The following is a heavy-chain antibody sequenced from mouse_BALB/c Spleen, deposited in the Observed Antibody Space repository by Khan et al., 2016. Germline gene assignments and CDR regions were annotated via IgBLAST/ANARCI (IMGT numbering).Heavy chain of an antibody. CDR3: ARVRYGRRDYAMDY. V-gene: IGHV5-6-5*01. D-gene: IGHD2-14*01. Sequence: EVELVESGGGLVKPGGSLKLSCAASGFTFSSYAMSWVRQTPEMRLEWVASISSGGSTYYPDSVKGRFTISRDNARNILYLQVSSLRAEDTAMYYCARVRYGRRDYAMDYWGQGTSVTVSS. CDR1: GFTFSSYA. CDR2: ISSGGST. J-gene: IGHJ4*01.